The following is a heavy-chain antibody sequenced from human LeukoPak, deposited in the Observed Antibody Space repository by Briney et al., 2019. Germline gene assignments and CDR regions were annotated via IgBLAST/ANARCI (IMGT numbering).Heavy chain of an antibody. D-gene: IGHD3-10*01. CDR1: GFSLSTSGVG. Sequence: SGPTLLKPTQTLTPTCTFSGFSLSTSGVGVGWIRQPPGKGLEWLALIYWDDDGDYTPSLKSRLPIPKDPSKNQVVLTMTNRDPVDTATYYCAHGEGPDWYFDLWGRGTLVTVSS. V-gene: IGHV2-5*02. CDR3: AHGEGPDWYFDL. J-gene: IGHJ2*01. CDR2: IYWDDDG.